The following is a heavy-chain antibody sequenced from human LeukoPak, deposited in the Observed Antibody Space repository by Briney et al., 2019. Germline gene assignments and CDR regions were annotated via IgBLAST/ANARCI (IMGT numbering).Heavy chain of an antibody. Sequence: PSQTLSLTCTVSGGSISSGGYYWSWRRQHPGTGLEWIVYIYYSGSTYYNPSPKSRVTISVNTSKNQFSLKLSSVTAADTAVYYCAREAVAVAFTYWGQGTLVTVSS. D-gene: IGHD6-19*01. CDR3: AREAVAVAFTY. CDR1: GGSISSGGYY. J-gene: IGHJ4*02. V-gene: IGHV4-31*03. CDR2: IYYSGST.